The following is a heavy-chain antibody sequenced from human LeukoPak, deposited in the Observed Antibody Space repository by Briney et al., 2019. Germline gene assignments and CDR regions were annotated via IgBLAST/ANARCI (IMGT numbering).Heavy chain of an antibody. V-gene: IGHV1-8*01. CDR1: GYTFTSYD. CDR3: ARGLFKTGGVNY. J-gene: IGHJ4*02. Sequence: ASVKVSCKASGYTFTSYDINWVRQATGQGLEWMGWMNPNSGNTGYAQKFQGRVIMTRNTSISTAYMELSSLRSEDTAVYYCARGLFKTGGVNYWGQGTLVTVSS. D-gene: IGHD2-21*01. CDR2: MNPNSGNT.